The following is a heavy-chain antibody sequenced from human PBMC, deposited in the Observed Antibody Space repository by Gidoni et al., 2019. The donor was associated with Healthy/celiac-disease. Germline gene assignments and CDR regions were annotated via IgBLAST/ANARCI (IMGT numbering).Heavy chain of an antibody. CDR3: ARVSSAWSADS. V-gene: IGHV3-11*05. J-gene: IGHJ5*01. CDR1: GFTFSDYY. D-gene: IGHD6-19*01. CDR2: ISSRSSYT. Sequence: QVQLEESGGGLVKPGGSLRVSCVASGFTFSDYYMSWIRQAPGKGLEWVSYISSRSSYTNYADFVKGRFTISRDNAKNSLYLQMNSLRVEDTAVYYCARVSSAWSADSWGQGTLVTVSS.